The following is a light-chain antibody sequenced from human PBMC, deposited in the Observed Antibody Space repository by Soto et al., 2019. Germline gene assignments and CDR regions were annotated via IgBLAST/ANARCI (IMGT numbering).Light chain of an antibody. CDR2: GAS. V-gene: IGKV3-15*01. CDR1: QSVSSN. Sequence: EILITQSPATLSVSPGERATLSCRASQSVSSNLAWYQQKPGQAPRLLIYGASTRATGIPARFSGSGSGTEFTLTISRLQSEDFAVYYCQQYNNWPFTFGQGTRLEIK. CDR3: QQYNNWPFT. J-gene: IGKJ5*01.